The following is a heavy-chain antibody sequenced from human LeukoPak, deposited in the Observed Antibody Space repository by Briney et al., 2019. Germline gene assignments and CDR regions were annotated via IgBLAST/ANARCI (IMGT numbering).Heavy chain of an antibody. D-gene: IGHD4-11*01. Sequence: GGSLRLSCAASGFSFRSYGMHWVRQTPGKGLEWVSVISYDGSNKYYADSVKGRFTISRDNSKNTLYLQMNSLRPEDTAVYYCAKDKLQLLILDYFDYWGQGTLVTVSS. CDR2: ISYDGSNK. V-gene: IGHV3-30*18. J-gene: IGHJ4*02. CDR1: GFSFRSYG. CDR3: AKDKLQLLILDYFDY.